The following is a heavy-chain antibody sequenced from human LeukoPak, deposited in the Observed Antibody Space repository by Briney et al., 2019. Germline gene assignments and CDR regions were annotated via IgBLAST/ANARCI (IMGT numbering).Heavy chain of an antibody. CDR1: GFTFSTYA. CDR3: VKGLEDRHDSSGYYSNWFDP. V-gene: IGHV3-23*01. J-gene: IGHJ5*02. D-gene: IGHD3-22*01. CDR2: ISANGGRT. Sequence: GGSLRLSCAASGFTFSTYAMGWVRQAPGKRLEWVSGISANGGRTYYADSVKGRCTISRDNSKNTLYVQMNSLRAEDTAIYYCVKGLEDRHDSSGYYSNWFDPWGQGTLVTVSS.